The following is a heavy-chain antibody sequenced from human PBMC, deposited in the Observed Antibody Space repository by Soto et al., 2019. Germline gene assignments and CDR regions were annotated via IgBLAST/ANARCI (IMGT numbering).Heavy chain of an antibody. CDR3: ARYSGYYLYYFDY. Sequence: SETLSLTCTVSGVSISSYYWSWIRQPPGKGLEWIGYIYYSGSTNYNPSLKSRVTISVDTSKNQFSLKLSSVTAADTAVYYCARYSGYYLYYFDYWGQGTLVTVSS. J-gene: IGHJ4*02. D-gene: IGHD3-22*01. V-gene: IGHV4-59*08. CDR1: GVSISSYY. CDR2: IYYSGST.